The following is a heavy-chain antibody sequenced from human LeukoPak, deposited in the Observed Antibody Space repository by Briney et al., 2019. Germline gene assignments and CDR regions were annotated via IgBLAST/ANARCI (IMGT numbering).Heavy chain of an antibody. CDR2: IYTSGST. V-gene: IGHV4-4*09. Sequence: PSETLSLTCTVSGGSISSYYWSWIRQPPGKGLEWIGYIYTSGSTNYNPSLKSRVTMSIDTSKNQFSLRLSSVTAEDTAVYYCARHSGDIWGQGTMVTVSS. J-gene: IGHJ3*02. D-gene: IGHD1-26*01. CDR3: ARHSGDI. CDR1: GGSISSYY.